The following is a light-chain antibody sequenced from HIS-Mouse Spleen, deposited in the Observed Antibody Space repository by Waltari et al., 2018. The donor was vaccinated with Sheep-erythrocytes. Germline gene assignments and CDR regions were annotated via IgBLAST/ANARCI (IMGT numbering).Light chain of an antibody. CDR1: QSLLHSNGYNY. CDR3: MQALQTPRT. J-gene: IGKJ1*01. Sequence: DIVMTQSPLSLPVTPGEPASISCRSSQSLLHSNGYNYLDWYLQKPGQSQQLLIYLGSNQSAGVPDRFSGSGSGTYFTLKISRVEAEDVGVYYCMQALQTPRTFGQGTKVEIK. CDR2: LGS. V-gene: IGKV2-28*01.